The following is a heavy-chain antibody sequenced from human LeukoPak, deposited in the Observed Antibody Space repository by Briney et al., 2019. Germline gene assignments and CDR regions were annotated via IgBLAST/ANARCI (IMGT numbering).Heavy chain of an antibody. J-gene: IGHJ4*02. CDR1: VFTFSSYS. V-gene: IGHV3-48*01. CDR2: ISSSSSTI. Sequence: GGSLRLSCAASVFTFSSYSMNWVRQAPGKGLEWVSYISSSSSTIYYADSVKGRFTISRDNAKNSLYLQMNSLRAEDTAVYYCARDVSSSRVGSPFDYWGQGTLVTVSS. D-gene: IGHD6-13*01. CDR3: ARDVSSSRVGSPFDY.